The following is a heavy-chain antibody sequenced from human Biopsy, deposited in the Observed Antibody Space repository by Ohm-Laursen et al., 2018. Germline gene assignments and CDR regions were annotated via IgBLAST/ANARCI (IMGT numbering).Heavy chain of an antibody. J-gene: IGHJ4*02. Sequence: SLRLSCAASGFTFSSYAMTWFRQAPGKGLEWVSTISGNSDIIYDTDSVKGRSTISRDNSKNTLYLQMNSLRADDTAVYYCALAAAQTVTHFDYWGQGILVTVSS. D-gene: IGHD4-17*01. CDR3: ALAAAQTVTHFDY. V-gene: IGHV3-23*01. CDR2: ISGNSDII. CDR1: GFTFSSYA.